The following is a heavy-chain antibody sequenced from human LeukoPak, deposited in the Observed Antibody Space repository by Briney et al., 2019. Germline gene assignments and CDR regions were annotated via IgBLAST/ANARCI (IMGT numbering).Heavy chain of an antibody. CDR2: ISSSGGST. D-gene: IGHD1-26*01. V-gene: IGHV3-23*01. CDR1: GFPFSSYA. J-gene: IGHJ4*02. Sequence: GGSLRLSCVASGFPFSSYAMSWVRQAPGKGLEWVSTISSSGGSTYYADSVKGRFTISRDNSKNTLYMQMNSLRAEDTALYYCANRAGATADWGQGTLVTVSS. CDR3: ANRAGATAD.